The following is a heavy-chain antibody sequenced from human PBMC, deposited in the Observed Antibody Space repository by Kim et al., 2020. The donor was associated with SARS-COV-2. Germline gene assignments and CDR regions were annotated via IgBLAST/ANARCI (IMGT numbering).Heavy chain of an antibody. V-gene: IGHV4-39*01. CDR1: GDSMTSTSYY. J-gene: IGHJ5*02. D-gene: IGHD6-13*01. Sequence: SETLSLTCAVSGDSMTSTSYYWGWIRQPPGKGLEWIGSIYYSGSAYFNPSLKSRVTMSVDTSKGQFSLNLTSVTAADTAVYYCATHSSWYNWFDPWGQGTLVTVSS. CDR2: IYYSGSA. CDR3: ATHSSWYNWFDP.